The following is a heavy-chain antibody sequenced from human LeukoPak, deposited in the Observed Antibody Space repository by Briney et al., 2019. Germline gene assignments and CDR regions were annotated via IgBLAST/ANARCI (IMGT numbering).Heavy chain of an antibody. Sequence: SETLSLTCTASGDLISSYSWSWIRQPPGKGLECIGYSYDSEKINYNPSLKSRVTMSVDTSKNQFSLKLSSVTAADTAVYYCARHGRRGAAMSWFDPWGQGTLVTVSS. V-gene: IGHV4-59*08. D-gene: IGHD2-2*01. CDR2: SYDSEKI. CDR1: GDLISSYS. CDR3: ARHGRRGAAMSWFDP. J-gene: IGHJ5*02.